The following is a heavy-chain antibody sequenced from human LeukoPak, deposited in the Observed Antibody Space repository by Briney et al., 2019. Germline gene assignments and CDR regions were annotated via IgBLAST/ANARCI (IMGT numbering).Heavy chain of an antibody. J-gene: IGHJ4*02. CDR3: AKVYGSSSSGYYYDSSGLDYFDY. D-gene: IGHD3-22*01. Sequence: GGSLRLSCAASGFTFSSYATSWVRQAPGKGLEWVSAISGSGGSTYYADSMKGRFTISRDNSKNTLYLQMNSLRAEDTAVYYCAKVYGSSSSGYYYDSSGLDYFDYWGQGTLVTVSS. V-gene: IGHV3-23*01. CDR2: ISGSGGST. CDR1: GFTFSSYA.